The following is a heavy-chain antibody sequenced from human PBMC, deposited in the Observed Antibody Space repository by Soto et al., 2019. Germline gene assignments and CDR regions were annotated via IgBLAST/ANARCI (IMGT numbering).Heavy chain of an antibody. CDR3: AKDSGYSYGNFDY. Sequence: VQLVESGGGVVQPGRSLRLSCAASGFTFSSYGMHWVRQAPGKGLEWVAVISYDGSNKYYADSVKGRFTISRDNSKNTLYLQMNSLRAEDTAVYYCAKDSGYSYGNFDYWGQGTLVTVSS. V-gene: IGHV3-30*18. CDR1: GFTFSSYG. CDR2: ISYDGSNK. D-gene: IGHD5-18*01. J-gene: IGHJ4*02.